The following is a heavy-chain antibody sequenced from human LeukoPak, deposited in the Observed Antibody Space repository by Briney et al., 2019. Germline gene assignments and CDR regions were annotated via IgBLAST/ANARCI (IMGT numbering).Heavy chain of an antibody. CDR3: AKDSTARIYYYYMDV. V-gene: IGHV3-33*06. Sequence: GSLRLSCAASGFTFSSYGMHWVRQAPGKGLEWVAVIWYDGSNKYYADSVKGRFTISRDNSKNTLYLQMNSLRAEDTAVYYCAKDSTARIYYYYMDVWGKGTTVTVSS. D-gene: IGHD4-17*01. CDR2: IWYDGSNK. J-gene: IGHJ6*03. CDR1: GFTFSSYG.